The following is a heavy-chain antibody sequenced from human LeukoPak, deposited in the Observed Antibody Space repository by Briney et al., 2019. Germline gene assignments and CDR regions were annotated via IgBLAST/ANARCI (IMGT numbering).Heavy chain of an antibody. Sequence: SETLSLTRTVSGGSISSYYWSWIRQPPGKGLEWIGYIYYSRSTNYNPSLKSRVTISVDTSKNQFSLKLSSVTAADTAVYYCARHRDGTTDYWGQGTLVTVSS. CDR2: IYYSRST. D-gene: IGHD1-1*01. J-gene: IGHJ4*02. CDR3: ARHRDGTTDY. CDR1: GGSISSYY. V-gene: IGHV4-59*08.